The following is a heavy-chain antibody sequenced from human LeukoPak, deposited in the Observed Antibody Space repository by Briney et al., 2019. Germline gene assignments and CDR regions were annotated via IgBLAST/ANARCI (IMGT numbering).Heavy chain of an antibody. CDR2: IDPSDSYT. J-gene: IGHJ4*02. V-gene: IGHV5-10-1*01. CDR3: ARQRSRGSPVDY. Sequence: GESLKISCKGSGYRFTSHWISWVRQMPGKGLEWMGRIDPSDSYTNYSPSFQGHVTISADKSISTAYLQWSSLKASDTAMYYCARQRSRGSPVDYWGQGTLVTVSS. CDR1: GYRFTSHW. D-gene: IGHD6-19*01.